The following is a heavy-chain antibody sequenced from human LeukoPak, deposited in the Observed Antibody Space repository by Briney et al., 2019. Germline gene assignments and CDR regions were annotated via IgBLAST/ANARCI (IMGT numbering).Heavy chain of an antibody. CDR2: IYSGGST. D-gene: IGHD4-17*01. V-gene: IGHV3-66*01. Sequence: GGSLRLSCAASGFTVSSNYMSWVRQAPGKGLEWVSVIYSGGSTYYADSVKGRFTISRDNSKNTLYLQMNSLRAEDTAVYYCARVDYGDYGFDYWGQGTPVTVSS. CDR1: GFTVSSNY. J-gene: IGHJ4*02. CDR3: ARVDYGDYGFDY.